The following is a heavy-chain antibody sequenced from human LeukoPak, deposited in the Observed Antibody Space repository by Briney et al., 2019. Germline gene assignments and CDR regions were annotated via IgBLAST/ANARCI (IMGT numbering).Heavy chain of an antibody. D-gene: IGHD3-22*01. J-gene: IGHJ4*02. CDR2: IYYSGST. CDR3: ASRLLDYYDSSGYYYG. Sequence: SETLSLTCTVSGGSISSSSYYWGWIRQPPGKGLEWIGSIYYSGSTYYNPSLKSRVTISVDTSKNQFSLKLSSVTAADTAVYYCASRLLDYYDSSGYYYGWGQGTLVTVSS. V-gene: IGHV4-39*07. CDR1: GGSISSSSYY.